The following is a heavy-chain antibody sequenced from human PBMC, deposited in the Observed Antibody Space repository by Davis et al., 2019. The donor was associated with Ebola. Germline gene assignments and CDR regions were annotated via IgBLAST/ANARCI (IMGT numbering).Heavy chain of an antibody. Sequence: PGGSLRLSCAASGLVFRNYVMSCVRRAPGKGLEWVSTHGTSGDTYYADSVKGRFTISRDNSKNTLHLQMNSLRVEDTAIYYCAKDTPNIWFDVWGQGTMVAVSS. V-gene: IGHV3-23*01. CDR3: AKDTPNIWFDV. CDR1: GLVFRNYV. J-gene: IGHJ3*01. D-gene: IGHD2-15*01. CDR2: HGTSGDT.